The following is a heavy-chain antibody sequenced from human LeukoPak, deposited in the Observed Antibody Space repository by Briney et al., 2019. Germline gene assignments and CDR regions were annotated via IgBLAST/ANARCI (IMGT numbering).Heavy chain of an antibody. Sequence: SETLSLTCTVSGGSISSYYWSWIRQPPGKGLEWIGYIYYSGSTNYNPSLKSRVTISVDTSKNQFSLGLSSVTAADTAVYYCARSRWYFDLWGRGTLVTVSS. V-gene: IGHV4-59*01. CDR3: ARSRWYFDL. CDR1: GGSISSYY. CDR2: IYYSGST. J-gene: IGHJ2*01.